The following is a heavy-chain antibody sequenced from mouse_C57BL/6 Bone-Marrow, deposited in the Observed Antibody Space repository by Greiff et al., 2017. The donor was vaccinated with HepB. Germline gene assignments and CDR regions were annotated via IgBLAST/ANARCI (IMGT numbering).Heavy chain of an antibody. CDR1: GYTFTSYG. J-gene: IGHJ2*01. D-gene: IGHD2-4*01. Sequence: QVQLKQSGAELARPGASVKLSCKASGYTFTSYGISWVKQRTGQGLEWIGEIYPRSGNTYYNEKFKGKATLTADKSSSTAYMELRSLTSEDSAVYFCARSPIYYDYDGYGGQGTTLTVSS. V-gene: IGHV1-81*01. CDR2: IYPRSGNT. CDR3: ARSPIYYDYDGY.